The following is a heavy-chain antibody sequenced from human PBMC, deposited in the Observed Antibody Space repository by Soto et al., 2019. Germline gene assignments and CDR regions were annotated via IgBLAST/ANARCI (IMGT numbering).Heavy chain of an antibody. CDR1: GFTFSSYS. CDR3: ARDEAGMVTFGGVIVYYYYGMAV. J-gene: IGHJ6*02. CDR2: ISSSSSYI. D-gene: IGHD3-16*02. Sequence: GGSLRLSCAASGFTFSSYSMNWVRQAPGKGLEWVSSISSSSSYIYYADSVKGRFTISRDNAKNSLYLQMNSLRAEDTAVYYCARDEAGMVTFGGVIVYYYYGMAVWGQGTTVTVSS. V-gene: IGHV3-21*01.